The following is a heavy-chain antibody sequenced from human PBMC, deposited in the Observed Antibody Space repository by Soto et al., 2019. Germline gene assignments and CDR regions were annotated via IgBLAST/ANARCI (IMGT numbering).Heavy chain of an antibody. J-gene: IGHJ5*02. CDR3: ARGLGP. Sequence: SETLSLTCTVSGGSMSSGGYFWSWIRQPPGKGLEWIGYIYHSRSTYYNPSLKRRVTISVDRSKNQFSLKLNSVTVADTAVYYCARGLGPWGQGTLVTVSS. CDR2: IYHSRST. V-gene: IGHV4-30-2*01. CDR1: GGSMSSGGYF.